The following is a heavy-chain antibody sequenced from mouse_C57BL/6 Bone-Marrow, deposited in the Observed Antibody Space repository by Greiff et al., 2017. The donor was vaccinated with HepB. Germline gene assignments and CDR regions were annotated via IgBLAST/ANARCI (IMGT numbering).Heavy chain of an antibody. J-gene: IGHJ3*01. D-gene: IGHD1-1*01. CDR3: ARAPLANTVVEGFAY. CDR2: IDPSDSYT. Sequence: VQLQQPGAELVKPGASVKLSCKASGYTFTSYWMQWVKQRPGQGLEWIGEIDPSDSYTNYNQKFKGKATLTVDTSSSTAYLQLSSLTSEDSAVYYCARAPLANTVVEGFAYWGQGTLVTVSA. CDR1: GYTFTSYW. V-gene: IGHV1-50*01.